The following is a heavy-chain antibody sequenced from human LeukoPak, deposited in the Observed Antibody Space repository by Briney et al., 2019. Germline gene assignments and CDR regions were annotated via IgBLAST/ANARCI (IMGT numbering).Heavy chain of an antibody. J-gene: IGHJ4*02. D-gene: IGHD2-2*01. CDR2: IYYSGNT. CDR1: GGSVSSGSSY. CDR3: ARDSAYCSSTSCQYYFDY. Sequence: SETLSLTCTVSGGSVSSGSSYWSWTRQPPGKGLEWIGYIYYSGNTNYNPSLKSRVTISVDTSKNQFSLKLSSVTAADTAVYYCARDSAYCSSTSCQYYFDYWGQGTLVTVSS. V-gene: IGHV4-61*01.